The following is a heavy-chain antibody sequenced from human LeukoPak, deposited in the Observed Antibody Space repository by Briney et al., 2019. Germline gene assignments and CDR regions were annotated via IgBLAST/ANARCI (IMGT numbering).Heavy chain of an antibody. Sequence: GASVKVSCKASGYTFTSYGISWVRQAPGQGLEWMGWISAYNGNTNYAQKLQGRVTMTTDTSTSTAYMELRSLRSDDTAVYYCASSNPYYDSSGYFLYWGQGPLVTVSS. CDR2: ISAYNGNT. CDR3: ASSNPYYDSSGYFLY. J-gene: IGHJ4*02. D-gene: IGHD3-22*01. V-gene: IGHV1-18*01. CDR1: GYTFTSYG.